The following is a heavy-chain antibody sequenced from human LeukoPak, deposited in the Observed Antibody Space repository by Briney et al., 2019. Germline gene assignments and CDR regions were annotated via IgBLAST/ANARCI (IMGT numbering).Heavy chain of an antibody. J-gene: IGHJ5*02. CDR3: ARSLERDYSGSGNYYMNNWFDP. Sequence: GGSLRLSCAASGFTFTIYGVHWVRQAPGKGLEWVAGMWDYGGKTYYGDSVQGRVTISRDTSTNTLYLQMNGLRAEDTAVYYCARSLERDYSGSGNYYMNNWFDPWGQGTLVTVSS. D-gene: IGHD3-10*01. CDR1: GFTFTIYG. V-gene: IGHV3-33*01. CDR2: MWDYGGKT.